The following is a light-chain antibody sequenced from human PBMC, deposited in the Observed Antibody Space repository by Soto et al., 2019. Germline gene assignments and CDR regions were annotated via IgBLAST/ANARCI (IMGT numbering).Light chain of an antibody. CDR2: GHI. CDR3: QSYDSSLSSVL. CDR1: SSNIGAGYD. J-gene: IGLJ2*01. V-gene: IGLV1-40*01. Sequence: QSVLTQTPSVSGAPGQRVTISCTGSSSNIGAGYDVHWYQHLPGTAPKLLIYGHINRPSGVPDRFSGSKSGTSASLAITGLQAEDEADYYCQSYDSSLSSVLFGRGTKLTVL.